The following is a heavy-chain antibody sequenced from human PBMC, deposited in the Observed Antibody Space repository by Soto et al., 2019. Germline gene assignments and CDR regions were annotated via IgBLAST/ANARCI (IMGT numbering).Heavy chain of an antibody. CDR3: ARLDAMVVDY. Sequence: SETLSLTCTVSCGSISSYYWSWIRQPPGKGLEWIGYIYYSGSTNYNPSLKSRVTISVDTSKNQFSLKLSSVTAADTAVYYCARLDAMVVDYWGQGTLVTVSS. CDR2: IYYSGST. V-gene: IGHV4-59*01. D-gene: IGHD5-18*01. CDR1: CGSISSYY. J-gene: IGHJ4*02.